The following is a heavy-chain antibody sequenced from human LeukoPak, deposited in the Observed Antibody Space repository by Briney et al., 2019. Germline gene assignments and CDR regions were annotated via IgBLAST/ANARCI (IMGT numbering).Heavy chain of an antibody. J-gene: IGHJ4*02. Sequence: GGSLRLSCAASGFTFSSYAMSWVRQAPGKGLEWVSAISGSGGSTYYADSVKGRFTISRDNSKNTLFLQMNSLRAEDTAMYYCAKDLRYDSAYWGQGTLVTVSS. CDR1: GFTFSSYA. D-gene: IGHD1-1*01. CDR2: ISGSGGST. CDR3: AKDLRYDSAY. V-gene: IGHV3-23*01.